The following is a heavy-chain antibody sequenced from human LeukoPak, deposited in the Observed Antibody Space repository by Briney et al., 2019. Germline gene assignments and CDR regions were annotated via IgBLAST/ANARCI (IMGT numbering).Heavy chain of an antibody. CDR1: GFSFNIHY. J-gene: IGHJ6*03. Sequence: GGSLRLSCGVSGFSFNIHYMSWVRQAPGKGLEWVAFIRSDGINKYHADSVKGRFTISRDNSKNTLYLQMNSLRAEDTAVYYCAKLGKTENHYGSGRFSYYYYMDVWGKGTTVTISS. CDR2: IRSDGINK. D-gene: IGHD3-10*01. CDR3: AKLGKTENHYGSGRFSYYYYMDV. V-gene: IGHV3-30*02.